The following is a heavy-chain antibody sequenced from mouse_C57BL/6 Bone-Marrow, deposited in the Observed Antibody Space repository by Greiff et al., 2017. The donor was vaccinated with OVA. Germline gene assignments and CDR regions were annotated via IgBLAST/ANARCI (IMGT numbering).Heavy chain of an antibody. CDR3: AKKGDYSNDVDWYFDV. J-gene: IGHJ1*03. Sequence: QVQLQQSGPGLVQPSQSLSITCTVSGFSFTSYGVHWVRQSPGKGLEWLGVRWRGGSTDYNAAFMSRLSITKDNSKSQVFFKMNSLQADDTAIYYCAKKGDYSNDVDWYFDVWGTGTTVTVSS. CDR1: GFSFTSYG. CDR2: RWRGGST. V-gene: IGHV2-5*01. D-gene: IGHD2-12*01.